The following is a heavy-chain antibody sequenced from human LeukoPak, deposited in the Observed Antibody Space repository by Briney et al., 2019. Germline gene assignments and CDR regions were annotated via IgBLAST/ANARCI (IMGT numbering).Heavy chain of an antibody. D-gene: IGHD3-22*01. Sequence: PSETLSLTCTVSGGSIRNSNYYWGWIRQPPGKGLEWIGSIYYSGSTNYEPPLRSRVTISIDTSKNQFSLKVNSVTAADTAVYYCARHDGSYYTYNFDYWGQGTLVTVSS. V-gene: IGHV4-39*01. CDR1: GGSIRNSNYY. CDR3: ARHDGSYYTYNFDY. CDR2: IYYSGST. J-gene: IGHJ4*02.